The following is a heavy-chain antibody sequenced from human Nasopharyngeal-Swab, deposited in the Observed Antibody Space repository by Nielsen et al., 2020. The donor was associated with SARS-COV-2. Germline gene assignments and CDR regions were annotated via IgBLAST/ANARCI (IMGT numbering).Heavy chain of an antibody. CDR2: ISGSDGST. J-gene: IGHJ4*02. Sequence: WIRQPPGKGLEWVSGISGSDGSTYYADSVKGRFAISRDTSKNTLYLQMNSLRAEDTAVYYCATHLCYFDYWGRGTLVTVSS. CDR3: ATHLCYFDY. V-gene: IGHV3-23*01. D-gene: IGHD2-21*01.